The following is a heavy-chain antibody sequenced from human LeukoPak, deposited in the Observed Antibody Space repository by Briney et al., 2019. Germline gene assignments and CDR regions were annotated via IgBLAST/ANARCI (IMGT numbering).Heavy chain of an antibody. CDR1: GFTFSSYG. Sequence: PGGSLRLSCAASGFTFSSYGMHWVRQAPGTGLEWVAVIWYDGSNKYYADSVKGRFTISRDNSKNTLYLQRNSLRAEDTAVYYCARGHYFKIDYWGQGTLVTVSS. D-gene: IGHD3-10*01. J-gene: IGHJ4*02. CDR3: ARGHYFKIDY. CDR2: IWYDGSNK. V-gene: IGHV3-33*01.